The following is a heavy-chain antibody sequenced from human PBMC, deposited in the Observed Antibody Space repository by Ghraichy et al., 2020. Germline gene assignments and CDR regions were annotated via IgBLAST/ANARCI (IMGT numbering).Heavy chain of an antibody. CDR2: IYSGGST. CDR1: GFTVSSNY. CDR3: ARDRTYSCYDTYYYYGMDV. V-gene: IGHV3-53*01. J-gene: IGHJ6*02. D-gene: IGHD5-12*01. Sequence: GGSLRLSCAASGFTVSSNYMSWVRQAPGKGLEWVSVIYSGGSTYYADSVKGRFTISRDNSKNTLYLQMNSLRAEDTAVYYCARDRTYSCYDTYYYYGMDVWGQGTTVTVSS.